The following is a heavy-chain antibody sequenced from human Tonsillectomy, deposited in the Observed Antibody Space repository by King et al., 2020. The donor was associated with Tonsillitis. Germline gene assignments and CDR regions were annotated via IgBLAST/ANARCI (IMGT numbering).Heavy chain of an antibody. D-gene: IGHD1-20*01. Sequence: VQLVESGGGVVQPGRSLRLSCAASGFTFNTYTMHWVRQAPGKGLEWVAVISYDGKDTYYADSVKGRFTISRDNSKNTLYLQMNSLRAEDTAVYYCARDRGDIWNHPYRYFGMDVWGQGTTVTVSS. V-gene: IGHV3-30*04. J-gene: IGHJ6*02. CDR1: GFTFNTYT. CDR3: ARDRGDIWNHPYRYFGMDV. CDR2: ISYDGKDT.